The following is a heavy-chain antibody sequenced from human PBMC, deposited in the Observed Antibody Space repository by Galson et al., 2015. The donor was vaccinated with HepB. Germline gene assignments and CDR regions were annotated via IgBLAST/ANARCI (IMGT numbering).Heavy chain of an antibody. Sequence: SLRLSCAASGFTFSSYAMHWVRQAPGKGLEWVAVISYDGSNKYYADSVKGRFTISRDNSKNTLYLQMNSLRAEDTAVYYCARWVIETEIIKGGSFFDYWGQGTLVTVSS. CDR1: GFTFSSYA. CDR3: ARWVIETEIIKGGSFFDY. J-gene: IGHJ4*02. CDR2: ISYDGSNK. V-gene: IGHV3-30*04. D-gene: IGHD1-26*01.